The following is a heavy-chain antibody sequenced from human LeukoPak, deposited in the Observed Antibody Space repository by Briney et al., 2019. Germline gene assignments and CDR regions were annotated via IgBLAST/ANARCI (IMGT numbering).Heavy chain of an antibody. D-gene: IGHD2-2*01. Sequence: PGGSLRLSCAASGFTFSSYSMNWVRQAPGKGLEWVSSISSSSSYIYYADSVEGRFTISRDNAKNSLYLQMNSLRAEDTAVYYCARVKKYQLLSPGDYYYMDVWGKGTTVTVSS. CDR1: GFTFSSYS. CDR3: ARVKKYQLLSPGDYYYMDV. V-gene: IGHV3-21*01. J-gene: IGHJ6*03. CDR2: ISSSSSYI.